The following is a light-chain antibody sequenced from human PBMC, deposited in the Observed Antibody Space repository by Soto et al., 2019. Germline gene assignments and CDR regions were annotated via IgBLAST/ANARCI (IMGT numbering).Light chain of an antibody. CDR3: MLATQFPPYT. Sequence: DIVLTQTPLSSAVTLGQPASISCRSSQSLRHSDGSTYLSWLHQRPGQPPRLLIYKISNRLSGVADRFSGSGAGTDFTLKISRVEAEDVGVYYCMLATQFPPYTFGQGTKLEIE. CDR1: QSLRHSDGSTY. CDR2: KIS. J-gene: IGKJ2*01. V-gene: IGKV2-24*01.